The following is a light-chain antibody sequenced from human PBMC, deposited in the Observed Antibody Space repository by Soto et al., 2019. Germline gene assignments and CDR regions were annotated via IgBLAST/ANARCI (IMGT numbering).Light chain of an antibody. Sequence: EIVMTQSPATLSVSPGERATLSCRASQSVSSSYLAWYQQKPGQAPRLLIYGASSRATGIPDRFSGSGSGTDSTLTISRLEPEDFAVYYCQQYGSSPPITFGQGTRLEI. J-gene: IGKJ5*01. CDR2: GAS. V-gene: IGKV3-20*01. CDR3: QQYGSSPPIT. CDR1: QSVSSSY.